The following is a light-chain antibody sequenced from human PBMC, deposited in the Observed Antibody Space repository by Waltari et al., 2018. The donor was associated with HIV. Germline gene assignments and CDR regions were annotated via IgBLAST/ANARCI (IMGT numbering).Light chain of an antibody. CDR2: GAS. V-gene: IGKV3-15*01. Sequence: EIVMTQSPATLSVSPGERATLSCRASQSVSSNLAWYQQKPGQAPRLLIYGASTRATGIPARFSGSGSGTEFTLTINSLQSEDFAVYYCQQYNDWLSWTFGQGTKVEMK. J-gene: IGKJ1*01. CDR1: QSVSSN. CDR3: QQYNDWLSWT.